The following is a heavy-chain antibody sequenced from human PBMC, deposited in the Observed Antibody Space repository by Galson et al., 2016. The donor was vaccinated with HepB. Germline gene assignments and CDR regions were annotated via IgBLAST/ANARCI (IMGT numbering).Heavy chain of an antibody. J-gene: IGHJ6*02. D-gene: IGHD3-10*01. CDR1: GFTFISYG. CDR3: AKDPSRASGSASSYGMDV. V-gene: IGHV3-30*18. CDR2: ISYDGINK. Sequence: SLRLSCAASGFTFISYGMHWVRQAPGKGLEWVAVISYDGINKYYADSVKGRFTISRDNSKNTMYLQMNSLRPEDAAVYYCAKDPSRASGSASSYGMDVLGQGTTGAVS.